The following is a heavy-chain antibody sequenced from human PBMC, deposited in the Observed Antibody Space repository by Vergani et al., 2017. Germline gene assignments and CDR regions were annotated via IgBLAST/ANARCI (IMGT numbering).Heavy chain of an antibody. CDR3: AKDPQLWPPYYYYGMDV. Sequence: QVQLVESGGGVVQPGRSLRLSCAASGFTFSGYGMHWVRQAPGKGLEWVAVISYDGSNKYYADSVKGLFTISRDNSKNTLYLTMNSLRAEDTAVYYCAKDPQLWPPYYYYGMDVWGQGTTVTVSS. V-gene: IGHV3-30*18. J-gene: IGHJ6*02. D-gene: IGHD5-18*01. CDR1: GFTFSGYG. CDR2: ISYDGSNK.